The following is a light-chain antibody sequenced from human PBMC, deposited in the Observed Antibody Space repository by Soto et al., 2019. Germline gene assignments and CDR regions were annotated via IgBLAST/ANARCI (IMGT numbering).Light chain of an antibody. V-gene: IGKV3-20*01. CDR1: QSVSSN. J-gene: IGKJ4*01. Sequence: EIVMTQSPATLSVSPGERATLSCRASQSVSSNLAWYQQKPGQAPRRLIYSASTRATGIPDRFTGSGSGTDFTLTISRLEPEDFAVYYCQQYGSSPLTFGGGTKVDI. CDR2: SAS. CDR3: QQYGSSPLT.